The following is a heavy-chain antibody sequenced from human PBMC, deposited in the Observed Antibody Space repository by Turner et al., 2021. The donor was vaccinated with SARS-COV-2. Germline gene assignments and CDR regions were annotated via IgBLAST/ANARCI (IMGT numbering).Heavy chain of an antibody. Sequence: QVQLVQSGAEVKKPGASVKVSCKASGYTFTDYYMHWVRQAPGQGLEWMGWISADKGNTNYAQKLQGRVTMTTDTSTSTAYMELRSLRSDDTAVYYCARDLEVRFGEFPLDYWGQGTLVTVSS. CDR3: ARDLEVRFGEFPLDY. J-gene: IGHJ4*02. CDR1: GYTFTDYY. CDR2: ISADKGNT. D-gene: IGHD3-10*01. V-gene: IGHV1-18*04.